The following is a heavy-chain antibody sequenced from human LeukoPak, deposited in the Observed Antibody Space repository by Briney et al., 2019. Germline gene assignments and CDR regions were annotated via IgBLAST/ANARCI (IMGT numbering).Heavy chain of an antibody. CDR3: AKGSSSYLKGYFDY. J-gene: IGHJ4*02. CDR1: GFTFDDYA. CDR2: ISWNSGSI. V-gene: IGHV3-9*01. D-gene: IGHD6-13*01. Sequence: GGSLRLSCAASGFTFDDYAMPWVRQAPGKGLEWVSGISWNSGSIGYADSVKGRFTISRDNAKNSLYLQMNSLRAEDTALYYCAKGSSSYLKGYFDYWGQGTLVTVSS.